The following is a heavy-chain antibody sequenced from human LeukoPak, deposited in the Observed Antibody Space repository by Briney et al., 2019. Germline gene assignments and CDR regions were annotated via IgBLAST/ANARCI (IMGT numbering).Heavy chain of an antibody. CDR3: ARGRLIVAFDY. J-gene: IGHJ4*02. D-gene: IGHD5-12*01. Sequence: SETLSLTCAVYGGSFSGYYWSWIRQPPGKGLEWIGEINHSGSTNYNPSLKSRVTISVDTSKNQFSLKLRSVTAADTAVYYCARGRLIVAFDYWGQGTLVTVSS. CDR1: GGSFSGYY. CDR2: INHSGST. V-gene: IGHV4-34*01.